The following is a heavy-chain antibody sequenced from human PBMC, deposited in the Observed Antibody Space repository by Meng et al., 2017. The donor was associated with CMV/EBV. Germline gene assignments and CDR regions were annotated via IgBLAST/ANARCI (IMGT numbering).Heavy chain of an antibody. CDR3: ARGGNWFDP. CDR2: INHSGST. Sequence: QVQLQQCGAGPLKPSETLSLTCDVYGGSFSCYYWCWTRQPPGKGLEWIGEINHSGSTNYNPSLKSRVTISVDTSKNQFSLKLSSVTAADTAVYYCARGGNWFDPWGQGTLVTVSS. V-gene: IGHV4-34*01. J-gene: IGHJ5*02. CDR1: GGSFSCYY.